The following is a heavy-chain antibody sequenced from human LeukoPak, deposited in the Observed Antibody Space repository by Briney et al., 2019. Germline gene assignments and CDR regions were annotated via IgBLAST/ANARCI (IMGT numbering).Heavy chain of an antibody. V-gene: IGHV3-11*05. J-gene: IGHJ4*02. CDR3: VRARFTTFVYY. D-gene: IGHD1-14*01. CDR1: GFTFKDFY. Sequence: PGGSLRLSCAASGFTFKDFYKSWVRQAPGKGLEWVSYINHLGSQTDYADSVKGRFTISRDNAKNSLSLQMNNLSVDDTAVYYCVRARFTTFVYYWGQGTLVTVSS. CDR2: INHLGSQT.